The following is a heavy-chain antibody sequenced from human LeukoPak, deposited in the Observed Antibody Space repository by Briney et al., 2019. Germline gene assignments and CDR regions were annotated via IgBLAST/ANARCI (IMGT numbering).Heavy chain of an antibody. V-gene: IGHV1-46*01. Sequence: ASVKVSCKASGYTFTSYYMHWVRQAPGHGLEWMGIINPSGGSTSSAQKFQGRVTMTRDTSTSTVYMELSSLRSEDTAVYYCARVSGYSYGPFYYYYYGMDVWGQGTTVTVSS. CDR1: GYTFTSYY. D-gene: IGHD5-18*01. CDR2: INPSGGST. J-gene: IGHJ6*02. CDR3: ARVSGYSYGPFYYYYYGMDV.